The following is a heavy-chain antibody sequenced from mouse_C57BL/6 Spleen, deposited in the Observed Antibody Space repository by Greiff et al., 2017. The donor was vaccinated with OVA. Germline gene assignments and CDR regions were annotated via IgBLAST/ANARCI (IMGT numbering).Heavy chain of an antibody. D-gene: IGHD2-1*01. J-gene: IGHJ1*03. CDR3: ARIFYYGNYGYFDV. CDR1: GFSLTSYA. CDR2: IWTGGGT. V-gene: IGHV2-9-1*01. Sequence: VKLQESGPGLVAPSQSLSITCTVSGFSLTSYAISWVRQPPGKGLEWLGVIWTGGGTNYNSALKSRLSISKDNSKSQVFLKMNSLQTDDTARYYCARIFYYGNYGYFDVWGTGTTVTVSS.